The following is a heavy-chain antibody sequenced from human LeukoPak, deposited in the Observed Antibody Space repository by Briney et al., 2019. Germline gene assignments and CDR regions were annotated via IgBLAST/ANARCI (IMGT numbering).Heavy chain of an antibody. Sequence: ASVKVSCKASGYTFTGYYMHWVRQAPGQGLEWMGWINPNSGDTNYAQKFQSRVTMTRDTSISTACMELSRLRSDDTAVYYCARGRGSYCFDYWGQGTLVTVSS. J-gene: IGHJ4*02. V-gene: IGHV1-2*02. CDR3: ARGRGSYCFDY. D-gene: IGHD1-26*01. CDR1: GYTFTGYY. CDR2: INPNSGDT.